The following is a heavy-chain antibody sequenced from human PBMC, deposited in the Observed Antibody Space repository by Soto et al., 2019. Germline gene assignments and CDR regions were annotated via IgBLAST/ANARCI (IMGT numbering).Heavy chain of an antibody. D-gene: IGHD3-16*01. V-gene: IGHV3-33*01. CDR1: RLTFSFYD. Sequence: QVQLVESGGGVVQPGTSLRLSCAASRLTFSFYDMHWVRQAPGKGLEWLTMIWSDGSRAFYAESVKGRFTISRDNSKNTVYLPMGGLGTEDTGGNFLGGGPKGGAYDMGVLGQGTPVTRSS. CDR3: GGGPKGGAYDMGV. J-gene: IGHJ6*01. CDR2: IWSDGSRA.